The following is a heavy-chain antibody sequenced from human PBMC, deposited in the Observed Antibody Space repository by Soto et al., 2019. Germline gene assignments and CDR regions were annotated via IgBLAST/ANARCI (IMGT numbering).Heavy chain of an antibody. Sequence: EVQLLESGGGLVQPGGSRRLYCAASGFTFSRYSMSWVRQAPGKGLEWVSAITSSGTNTYYADSVKGRFTISRDNSKNTLYLQMNSLRADDTALYYCAKAPNYYYSYGMDVWGQGTTVTVSS. CDR1: GFTFSRYS. CDR2: ITSSGTNT. J-gene: IGHJ6*02. V-gene: IGHV3-23*01. CDR3: AKAPNYYYSYGMDV.